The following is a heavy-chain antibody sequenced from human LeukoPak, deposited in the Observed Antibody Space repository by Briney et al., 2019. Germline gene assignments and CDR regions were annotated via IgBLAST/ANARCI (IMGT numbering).Heavy chain of an antibody. CDR3: TRGGDSNGDY. V-gene: IGHV3-7*01. D-gene: IGHD4-11*01. J-gene: IGHJ4*02. CDR2: IKEDGSEK. CDR1: GLNFSSRW. Sequence: GGSLRLSCAASGLNFSSRWMNWVRQAPGQGLEWVASIKEDGSEKHYVDSVKGRFIISRDNTKNSLYLHMSSLRAEDTAIYYCTRGGDSNGDYWGQGTLVAVSS.